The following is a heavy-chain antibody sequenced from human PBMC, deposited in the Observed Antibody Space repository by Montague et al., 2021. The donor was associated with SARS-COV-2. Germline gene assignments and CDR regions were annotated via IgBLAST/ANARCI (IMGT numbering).Heavy chain of an antibody. CDR3: ASASYPPGSYYNRYYYGLNI. V-gene: IGHV4-34*01. J-gene: IGHJ6*04. Sequence: SETLSLTCAVYGGSFSGYYWSWIRQPPEKGLEWIGEINHSANTKYNPSLKSPVTISIDTSKNQFSLKMTSVTAADTATYYCASASYPPGSYYNRYYYGLNIWGTGTTVIVPS. CDR2: INHSANT. D-gene: IGHD3-10*01. CDR1: GGSFSGYY.